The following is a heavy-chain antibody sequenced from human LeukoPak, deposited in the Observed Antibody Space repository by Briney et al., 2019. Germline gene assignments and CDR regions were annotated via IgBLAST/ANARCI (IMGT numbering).Heavy chain of an antibody. V-gene: IGHV1-2*02. CDR2: INPNSGGT. Sequence: GASVKVSCKASGYTFTGYYMHWVRQAPGQGLEWMGWINPNSGGTNYAQKLQGRVTMTRDTSISTAYMELSRLRSDDTAVYYCASRNDFWSGYDPFFDYWGQGTLVTVSS. J-gene: IGHJ4*02. CDR1: GYTFTGYY. CDR3: ASRNDFWSGYDPFFDY. D-gene: IGHD3-3*01.